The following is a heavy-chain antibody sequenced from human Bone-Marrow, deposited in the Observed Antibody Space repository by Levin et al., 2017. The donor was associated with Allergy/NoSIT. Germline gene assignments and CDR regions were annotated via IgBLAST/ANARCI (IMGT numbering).Heavy chain of an antibody. CDR3: ATYKEEIEGFDY. CDR1: GYSFSTYW. Sequence: VASVKISCKGSGYSFSTYWIAWVRQLPGKGLEWMGSIYPDDSDTTYSPSFQGQVTMSADKSISTAYLQWSSLKAADTAMYYCATYKEEIEGFDYWGQGTLVTVSS. J-gene: IGHJ4*02. V-gene: IGHV5-51*01. D-gene: IGHD1-1*01. CDR2: IYPDDSDT.